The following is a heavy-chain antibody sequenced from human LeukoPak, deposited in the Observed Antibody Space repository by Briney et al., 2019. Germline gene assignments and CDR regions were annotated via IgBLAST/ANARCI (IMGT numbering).Heavy chain of an antibody. J-gene: IGHJ4*02. Sequence: GESLKISCKGSGYTFSSYWIGWVRQMPGKGLEWMGIIYPGDSDTRYGPSLQGQVTISVDTSIGTAYLQWSSLKASDTAIYYCARQNDFRLDYWGQGTLVTVSS. V-gene: IGHV5-51*01. D-gene: IGHD3-3*01. CDR2: IYPGDSDT. CDR3: ARQNDFRLDY. CDR1: GYTFSSYW.